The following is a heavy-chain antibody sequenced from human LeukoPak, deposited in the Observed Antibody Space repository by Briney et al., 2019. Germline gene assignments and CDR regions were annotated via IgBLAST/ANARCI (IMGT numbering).Heavy chain of an antibody. CDR2: IIPIFGTA. D-gene: IGHD3-10*01. V-gene: IGHV1-69*05. CDR3: ARDRLTMVRGVLESYYYMDV. Sequence: ASVKVSCKASGGTFSSYAISWVRQAPGQGLEWMGGIIPIFGTANYAQKFRGRVTITTDESTSTAYMELSSLSSEDTAVYYCARDRLTMVRGVLESYYYMDVWGKGTTVTVSS. J-gene: IGHJ6*03. CDR1: GGTFSSYA.